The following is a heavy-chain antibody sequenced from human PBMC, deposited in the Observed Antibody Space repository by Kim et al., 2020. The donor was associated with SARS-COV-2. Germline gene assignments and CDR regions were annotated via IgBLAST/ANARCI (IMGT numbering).Heavy chain of an antibody. CDR2: MNPNSGNT. Sequence: ASVKVSCKASGYTFTSYDINWVRQATGQGLEWMGWMNPNSGNTGYAQKFQGRVTMTRNTSISTAYMELSSLRSEDTAVYYCARVGGGWYSSPSWFDPWGQGTLVTVSS. V-gene: IGHV1-8*01. CDR3: ARVGGGWYSSPSWFDP. CDR1: GYTFTSYD. D-gene: IGHD2-15*01. J-gene: IGHJ5*02.